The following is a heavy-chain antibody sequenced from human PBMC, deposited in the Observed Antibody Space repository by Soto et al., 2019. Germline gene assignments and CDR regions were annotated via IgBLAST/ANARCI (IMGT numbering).Heavy chain of an antibody. CDR1: GGSFSDYY. J-gene: IGHJ6*02. V-gene: IGHV4-34*01. CDR2: INHSGST. D-gene: IGHD3-3*01. Sequence: SETLSLTCAVYGGSFSDYYWTWIRQTPGKGLEWIGEINHSGSTTYNPSLKSRVTISVDTSKNHFSLKLSSVTAADTAVYYCARGTYTGVVIRVKDGMDVWGQGTTVTVSS. CDR3: ARGTYTGVVIRVKDGMDV.